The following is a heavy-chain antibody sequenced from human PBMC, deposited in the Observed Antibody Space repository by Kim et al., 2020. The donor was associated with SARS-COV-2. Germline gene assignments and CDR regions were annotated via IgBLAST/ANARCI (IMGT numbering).Heavy chain of an antibody. Sequence: GGSLRLSCAASGFTFSSYEMNWVRQAPGKGLEWVSYISSSGSTIYYADSVKGRFTISRDNAKNSLYLQMNSLRAEDTAVYYCAREERITMLVVVITSAFDSWGQGTMVTVSS. J-gene: IGHJ3*02. D-gene: IGHD3-22*01. CDR3: AREERITMLVVVITSAFDS. V-gene: IGHV3-48*03. CDR2: ISSSGSTI. CDR1: GFTFSSYE.